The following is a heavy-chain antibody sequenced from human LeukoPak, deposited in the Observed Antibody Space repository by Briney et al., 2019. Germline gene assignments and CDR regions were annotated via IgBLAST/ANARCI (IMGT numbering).Heavy chain of an antibody. Sequence: GGSLRLSCAASGFTFSSYWMSWVRQAPGKGLEWVSVIYSGGDTNYADSVKGRFTISRDNSKNTVYLQMNSLRVEDTAVYYCARGISMVRGVWYYFDYWGQGTLVTVSS. CDR2: IYSGGDT. CDR3: ARGISMVRGVWYYFDY. CDR1: GFTFSSYW. D-gene: IGHD3-10*01. V-gene: IGHV3-53*01. J-gene: IGHJ4*02.